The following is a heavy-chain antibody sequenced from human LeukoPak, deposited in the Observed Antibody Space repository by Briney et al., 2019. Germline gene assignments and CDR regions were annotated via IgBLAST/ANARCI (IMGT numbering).Heavy chain of an antibody. J-gene: IGHJ4*02. Sequence: GGSLRLSCAASGFTFSSYAMSWVRQAPGRGLEWVSAISGGGGTTYYADSVKGRFTISRDNSKNMLYLQMNNLRAEDTAVYYCAKRIPMVRGAVFDYWGQGTLVTVSS. V-gene: IGHV3-23*01. CDR2: ISGGGGTT. CDR1: GFTFSSYA. D-gene: IGHD3-10*01. CDR3: AKRIPMVRGAVFDY.